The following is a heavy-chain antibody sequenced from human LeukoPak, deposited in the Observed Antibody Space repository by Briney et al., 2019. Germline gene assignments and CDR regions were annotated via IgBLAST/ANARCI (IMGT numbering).Heavy chain of an antibody. Sequence: ASVKVSCKASGGTFSSYAISWVRQAPGQGLEWMGGIIPIFGTANYAQKFQGRVTITADESTSTAYMELSSLRSEDTAVYYCASHDYSNFGSYDYWGQGTLATVSS. D-gene: IGHD4-11*01. CDR3: ASHDYSNFGSYDY. CDR1: GGTFSSYA. J-gene: IGHJ4*02. CDR2: IIPIFGTA. V-gene: IGHV1-69*01.